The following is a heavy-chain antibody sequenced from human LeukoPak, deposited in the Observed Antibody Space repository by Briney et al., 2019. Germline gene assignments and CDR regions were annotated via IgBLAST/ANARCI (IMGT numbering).Heavy chain of an antibody. V-gene: IGHV3-48*01. CDR1: GFTFSSYS. J-gene: IGHJ4*02. CDR2: ISSSSSTI. Sequence: GGSLRLSCAASGFTFSSYSMNWVRQAPGKGLEWVSYISSSSSTIYYADSVKGRFTISRDNAKNSLYLQMNSLRAEDTAVYYCAKGESSSWYNAFDYWGQGTLVTVSS. CDR3: AKGESSSWYNAFDY. D-gene: IGHD6-13*01.